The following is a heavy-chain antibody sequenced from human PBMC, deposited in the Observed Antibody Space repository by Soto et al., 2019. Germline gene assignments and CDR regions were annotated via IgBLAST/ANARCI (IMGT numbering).Heavy chain of an antibody. CDR3: AKTLNGYSYGAYGMDV. J-gene: IGHJ6*02. CDR1: GFTFSSYG. D-gene: IGHD5-18*01. Sequence: GGSLRLSCAASGFTFSSYGMHWVRQAPGKGLEWVAVISYDGSNKYYADSVKGRFTISRDNSKNTLYLQMNNLGAEDTAVYYCAKTLNGYSYGAYGMDVWGQGTTVTVSS. V-gene: IGHV3-30*18. CDR2: ISYDGSNK.